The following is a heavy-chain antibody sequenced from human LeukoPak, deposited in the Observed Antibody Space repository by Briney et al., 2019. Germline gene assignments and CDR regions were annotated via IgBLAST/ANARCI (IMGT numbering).Heavy chain of an antibody. CDR3: ARNGGSGWYGY. CDR1: GFTFSGHE. CDR2: ISSSGSTI. D-gene: IGHD6-19*01. V-gene: IGHV3-48*03. J-gene: IGHJ4*02. Sequence: GGSLRLSCAASGFTFSGHEMNWVRQAPGKGLEWVSYISSSGSTIYYADSVKGRFTISRDNAKNSLYLQMNSLRAEDTAVYYCARNGGSGWYGYWGQGTLVTVSS.